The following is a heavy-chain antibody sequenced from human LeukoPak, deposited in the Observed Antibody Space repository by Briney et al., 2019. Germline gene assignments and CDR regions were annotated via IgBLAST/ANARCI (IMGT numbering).Heavy chain of an antibody. D-gene: IGHD6-13*01. V-gene: IGHV4-39*07. Sequence: PSETLSLTCTVSGGSISSSSYYWGWIRQPPGKGLEWIGSIYYSGSTYYNPSLKSRVTISVDTSKNQFSLKLSSVTAADTAVYYCARETIAADNYYYMDVWGKGTTVTVSS. J-gene: IGHJ6*03. CDR3: ARETIAADNYYYMDV. CDR1: GGSISSSSYY. CDR2: IYYSGST.